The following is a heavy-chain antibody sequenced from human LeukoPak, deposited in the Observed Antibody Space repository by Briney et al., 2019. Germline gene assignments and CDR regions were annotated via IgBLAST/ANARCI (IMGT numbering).Heavy chain of an antibody. V-gene: IGHV3-72*01. CDR2: TRNKANSYTT. CDR3: ARVVDTAMAYVFDI. Sequence: GGSLRLSCAASGFTFSDHYMDWVRQAPGKGLEWVGRTRNKANSYTTEYAASVKGRFTISRDDSKNSLYLQMNSLKTEDTAVYYCARVVDTAMAYVFDIWGQGTMVTVSS. D-gene: IGHD5-18*01. CDR1: GFTFSDHY. J-gene: IGHJ3*02.